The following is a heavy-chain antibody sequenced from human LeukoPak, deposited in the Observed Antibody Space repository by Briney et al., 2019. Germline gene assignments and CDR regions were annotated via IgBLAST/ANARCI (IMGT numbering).Heavy chain of an antibody. CDR2: INHSGST. J-gene: IGHJ6*02. CDR1: GGSFSGYY. Sequence: SETLSLTCAVYGGSFSGYYWSWIRQSAGKGLEWIGEINHSGSTNYNPSLKSRVTISVDTSKNQFSLKLTSVTAADTAVYYCARPLGQGNEYGMDVWGQGTTVTVSS. CDR3: ARPLGQGNEYGMDV. V-gene: IGHV4-34*01. D-gene: IGHD1-1*01.